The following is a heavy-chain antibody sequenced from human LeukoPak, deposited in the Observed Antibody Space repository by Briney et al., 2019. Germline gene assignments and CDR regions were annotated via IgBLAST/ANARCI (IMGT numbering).Heavy chain of an antibody. J-gene: IGHJ5*02. CDR1: GGSISSSY. Sequence: SETLSLTCTVSGGSISSSYWSWIRQPPGKGLEWIGYIYYSGSTNYNPSLKSRVTISLDTSKNQFSLKLSSVSAADTAVYYCARDSSDTWGQGTLLTVSS. CDR2: IYYSGST. V-gene: IGHV4-59*01. CDR3: ARDSSDT. D-gene: IGHD3-22*01.